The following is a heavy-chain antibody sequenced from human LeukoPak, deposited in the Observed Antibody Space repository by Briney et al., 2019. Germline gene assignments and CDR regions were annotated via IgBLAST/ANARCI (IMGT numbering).Heavy chain of an antibody. D-gene: IGHD2-2*01. Sequence: GGSLRLSCAASGFTFRQYSMNWVRQAPGKGLEWVSYISSSSTIYYADSVKGRFTISRDNAKNSLYLQMNSLRDEDTAVYYCAREPSGGYCSSSSCSRYFQHWGQGTLVTVSS. CDR3: AREPSGGYCSSSSCSRYFQH. V-gene: IGHV3-48*02. CDR1: GFTFRQYS. CDR2: ISSSSTI. J-gene: IGHJ1*01.